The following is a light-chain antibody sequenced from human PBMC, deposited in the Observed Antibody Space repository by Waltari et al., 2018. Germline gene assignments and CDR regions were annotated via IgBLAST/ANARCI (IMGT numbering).Light chain of an antibody. CDR2: EGS. Sequence: QSALTQPASVSGSPGQSITISCTGTSSDVGSHNLVSWYQQNPGKAPKLMIYEGSKRPSGFSNRFSGSKSGNTASLTISGLQAEDEADYYCCSYGGSNSWVFGGGTKLTVL. CDR3: CSYGGSNSWV. J-gene: IGLJ3*02. CDR1: SSDVGSHNL. V-gene: IGLV2-23*01.